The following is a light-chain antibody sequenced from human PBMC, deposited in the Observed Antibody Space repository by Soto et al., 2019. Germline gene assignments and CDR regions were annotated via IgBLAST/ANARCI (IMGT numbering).Light chain of an antibody. CDR3: QQYNNWPLS. CDR1: QSVSSS. J-gene: IGKJ1*01. V-gene: IGKV3D-15*01. Sequence: EIVLTQSPGTLSLSPGEGATLSCRASQSVSSSYIAWYQQKPGQAPRLLIYDASNRATGIPARFSGSGSGTEFTLTISSLQSEDFAVYYCQQYNNWPLSFGQGTKVDIK. CDR2: DAS.